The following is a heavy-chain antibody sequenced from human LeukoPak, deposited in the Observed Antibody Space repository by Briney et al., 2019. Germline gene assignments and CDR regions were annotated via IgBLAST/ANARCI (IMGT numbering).Heavy chain of an antibody. CDR1: GYTFTSYD. CDR3: ASGPSMVVTHGDY. Sequence: GASVKVSCKASGYTFTSYDINWVRQAPGQGLEWMGWMNPNSGNTGYAQKFQGRVTMTRNTSISTAYMELSSLRSEDTAVYYCASGPSMVVTHGDYWGQGTLVTVSS. V-gene: IGHV1-8*01. CDR2: MNPNSGNT. J-gene: IGHJ4*02. D-gene: IGHD4-23*01.